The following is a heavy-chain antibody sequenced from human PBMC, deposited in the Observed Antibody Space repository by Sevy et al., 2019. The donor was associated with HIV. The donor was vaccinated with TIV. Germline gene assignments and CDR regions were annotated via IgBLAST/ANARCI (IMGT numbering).Heavy chain of an antibody. J-gene: IGHJ1*01. CDR3: ALERLSSDVAEYFQN. Sequence: GGSLRLSCAASGFTFNRYSMHWVRQAPGKGLEWVATISFDATNKHYPDSVKGRFTISRDNFTNSLFLQMDSLRSEDTAVYYCALERLSSDVAEYFQNWGQGTLVTVSS. D-gene: IGHD1-1*01. CDR2: ISFDATNK. V-gene: IGHV3-30-3*01. CDR1: GFTFNRYS.